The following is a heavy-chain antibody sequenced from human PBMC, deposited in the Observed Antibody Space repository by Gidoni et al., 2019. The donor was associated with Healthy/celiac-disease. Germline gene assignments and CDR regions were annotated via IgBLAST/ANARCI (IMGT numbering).Heavy chain of an antibody. CDR3: ARPAGKFGDLDY. Sequence: VQLLESGGGLVQPGGSLRLSCAASGFTFSSYAMSWVRQAPGKGLEWVSAISGSGGSTYYADSVKGRFTITRDNSKNTLYLQMNSLRAEETAVYYCARPAGKFGDLDYWGQGTLVTVSS. D-gene: IGHD3-10*01. CDR1: GFTFSSYA. V-gene: IGHV3-23*01. CDR2: ISGSGGST. J-gene: IGHJ4*02.